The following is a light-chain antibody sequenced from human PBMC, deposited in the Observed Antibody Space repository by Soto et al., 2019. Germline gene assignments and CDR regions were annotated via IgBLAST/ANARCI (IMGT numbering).Light chain of an antibody. CDR2: GAS. Sequence: EIVMTQSPATLSVSPGERATLSCRASQSVSSNLAWYQLKPGQAPRLLIYGASTRATGIPARFSGSGSGTEFTLTISSLQSEDFGVYFCQQYNNWPPWTFGQGTKVEIK. J-gene: IGKJ1*01. CDR1: QSVSSN. V-gene: IGKV3-15*01. CDR3: QQYNNWPPWT.